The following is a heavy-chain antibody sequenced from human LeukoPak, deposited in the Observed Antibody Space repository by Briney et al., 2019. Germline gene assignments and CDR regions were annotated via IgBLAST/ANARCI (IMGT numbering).Heavy chain of an antibody. V-gene: IGHV3-30*04. CDR3: AREGNDYVWGDTLTYYYYMDV. CDR1: GFTFSSYA. J-gene: IGHJ6*03. Sequence: GGSLRLSCAASGFTFSSYAMHWVRQAPGKGLDWVAVIVISYDGSNKYYADSVKGRFTISRDNSKNTLYLQMNSLRAEDTAVYYCAREGNDYVWGDTLTYYYYMDVWGKGTTVTISS. D-gene: IGHD3-16*01. CDR2: IVISYDGSNK.